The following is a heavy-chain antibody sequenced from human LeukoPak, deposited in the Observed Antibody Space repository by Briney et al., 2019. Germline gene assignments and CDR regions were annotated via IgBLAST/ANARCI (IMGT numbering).Heavy chain of an antibody. V-gene: IGHV4-4*07. CDR1: GGSISSYY. D-gene: IGHD3-22*01. CDR3: ARRHYDSSGYLF. CDR2: IYTSGST. Sequence: PSGTPSLPCPVSGGSISSYYWSRIRRPAGEGLGGVGRIYTSGSTNYNPSLKSRVTMSVDTSKNQFSLKLSSVTAADTAVCYCARRHYDSSGYLFWGQGTLVTVSS. J-gene: IGHJ4*02.